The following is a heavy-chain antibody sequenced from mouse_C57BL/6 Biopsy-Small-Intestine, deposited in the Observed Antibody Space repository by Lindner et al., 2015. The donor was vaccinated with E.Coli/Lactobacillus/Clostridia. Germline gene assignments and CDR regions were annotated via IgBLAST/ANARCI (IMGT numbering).Heavy chain of an antibody. CDR1: GFNIKDDY. Sequence: VQLQESGAELVRPGASVKLSCTASGFNIKDDYMHWVKQRPEQGLEWIGRIDPEDGETKYAPKFQGKATITADTSSNTAYLQLSSLTSEDTAVYYCARSVTTVGDFDYWGQGTTLTVSS. CDR3: ARSVTTVGDFDY. D-gene: IGHD1-1*01. J-gene: IGHJ2*01. CDR2: IDPEDGET. V-gene: IGHV14-2*01.